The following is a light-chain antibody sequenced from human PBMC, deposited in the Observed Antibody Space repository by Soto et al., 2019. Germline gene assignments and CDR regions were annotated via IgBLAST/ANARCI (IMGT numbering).Light chain of an antibody. CDR3: SSYTSISTHVV. CDR2: EVS. J-gene: IGLJ2*01. Sequence: QSALTQPACVSGSPGQSITISCTGTSSDVGGYNYVSWYQQHPGKAPKLMIYEVSNRPSGVSNRFSGSKSGNTASLTISGLQAEDEADYYCSSYTSISTHVVFGGGTKLTVL. CDR1: SSDVGGYNY. V-gene: IGLV2-14*01.